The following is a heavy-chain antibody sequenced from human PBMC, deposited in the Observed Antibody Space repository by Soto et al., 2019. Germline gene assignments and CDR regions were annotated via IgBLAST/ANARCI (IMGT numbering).Heavy chain of an antibody. CDR3: ARDLSSYSSGWYDL. CDR1: GYTFTNYY. D-gene: IGHD6-19*01. Sequence: ASVKVSCKASGYTFTNYYMRWVRQAPGQGLEWMGIINPSGGRTNYAQKFQGRVTVTRDTSTSTVYLELSTLRSEDTAVYYCARDLSSYSSGWYDLWGRGTLVTVSS. J-gene: IGHJ2*01. CDR2: INPSGGRT. V-gene: IGHV1-46*01.